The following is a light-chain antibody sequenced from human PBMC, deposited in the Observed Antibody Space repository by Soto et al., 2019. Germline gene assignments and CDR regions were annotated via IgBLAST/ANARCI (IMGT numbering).Light chain of an antibody. CDR2: DNN. CDR1: SSNIGAGYN. J-gene: IGLJ2*01. Sequence: QSVLTQPPSVSGAPGQRVAISCTGSSSNIGAGYNVHWYQQLPGRAPKLLISDNNNRPSGVPDRFSGSKSGTSASLAITGLQAEDEADYYCQSYDSSLSASVFGGGTKVTVL. CDR3: QSYDSSLSASV. V-gene: IGLV1-40*01.